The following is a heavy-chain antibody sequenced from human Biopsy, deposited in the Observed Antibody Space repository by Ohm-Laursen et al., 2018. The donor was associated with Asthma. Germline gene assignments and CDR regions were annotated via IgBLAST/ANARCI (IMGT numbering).Heavy chain of an antibody. Sequence: ASVKVSCKVSGYTFIGCHIHWMRQAPGQGLEWMGRINPNSGGTNYAQKFQGRVTMTRDTSISTAYMEVSRLRSDDTAVYYCARGQKSAGDRWFDPWGQGTLITVSS. CDR2: INPNSGGT. D-gene: IGHD6-13*01. CDR3: ARGQKSAGDRWFDP. CDR1: GYTFIGCH. V-gene: IGHV1-2*06. J-gene: IGHJ5*02.